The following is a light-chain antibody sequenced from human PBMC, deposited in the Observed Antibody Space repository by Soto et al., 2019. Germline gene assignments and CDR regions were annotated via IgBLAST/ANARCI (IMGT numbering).Light chain of an antibody. Sequence: QSALTQPASVSGSPGQSITISCTGTSSDVGRDNLVSWYQQHPGKAPKLMIYESSKRPSGVSNRFSGSKSGTTASLTISGLQAEDEADYYCCSYAGSRTYVVFGGGTKLTVL. CDR3: CSYAGSRTYVV. CDR1: SSDVGRDNL. V-gene: IGLV2-23*01. J-gene: IGLJ2*01. CDR2: ESS.